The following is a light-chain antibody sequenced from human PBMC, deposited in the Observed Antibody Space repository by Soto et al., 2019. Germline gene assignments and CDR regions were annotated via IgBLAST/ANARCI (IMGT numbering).Light chain of an antibody. CDR3: QQYQKWPPIT. CDR1: QSVSNNY. J-gene: IGKJ5*01. V-gene: IGKV3-20*01. Sequence: EIVLTQSPGTLSLSPGERATLSCRASQSVSNNYLAWYQQKPGQAPRLLIYGASNRATGIPDRFSGSGSGTDFTLTISRLEPEDFAVYYCQQYQKWPPITFGQGTRLEI. CDR2: GAS.